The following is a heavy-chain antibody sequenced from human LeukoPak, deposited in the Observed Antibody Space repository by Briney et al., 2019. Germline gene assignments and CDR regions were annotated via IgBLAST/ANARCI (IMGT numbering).Heavy chain of an antibody. CDR1: GGSISSSSYY. D-gene: IGHD6-6*01. V-gene: IGHV4-39*01. CDR2: IYYSGST. Sequence: PSETLSLTCTVSGGSISSSSYYWGWIRQPPGKGLEWIESIYYSGSTYYNPSLKSRVTISVNTSKNQFSLKLSSVTAADTAVYYCARLPEYSSSLIDYWGQGTLVTVSS. CDR3: ARLPEYSSSLIDY. J-gene: IGHJ4*02.